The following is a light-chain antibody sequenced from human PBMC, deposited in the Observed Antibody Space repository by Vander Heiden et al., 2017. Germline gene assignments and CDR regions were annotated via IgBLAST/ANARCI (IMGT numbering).Light chain of an antibody. Sequence: SYELTQPPSVSVSPGQTASITCSGDKWGDKYACWYQQKPGHSPVLVIYQDSKRPAGIPERFSGSNSGNTATLTISGTQAMDEADYYGQAWDSSDYVVFGGGTKLTVL. CDR3: QAWDSSDYVV. CDR2: QDS. V-gene: IGLV3-1*01. J-gene: IGLJ2*01. CDR1: KWGDKY.